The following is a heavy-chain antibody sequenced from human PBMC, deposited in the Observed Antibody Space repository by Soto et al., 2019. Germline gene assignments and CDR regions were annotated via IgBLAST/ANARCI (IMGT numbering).Heavy chain of an antibody. Sequence: QVQLQESGPGLVKPSETLSVTCTVSGGSISSYYWSWIRQPPGKGLEWIGYIDYSGSTNYNPSLKSRLTVSVDTSKNEFPLKLTSLTAADTGVYYCARGEQLWLRGYYYCGLDVWGQGTPVTVSS. CDR1: GGSISSYY. CDR2: IDYSGST. CDR3: ARGEQLWLRGYYYCGLDV. D-gene: IGHD5-18*01. J-gene: IGHJ6*02. V-gene: IGHV4-59*01.